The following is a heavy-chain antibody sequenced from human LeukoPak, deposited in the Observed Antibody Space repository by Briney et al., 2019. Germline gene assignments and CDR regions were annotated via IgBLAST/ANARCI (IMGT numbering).Heavy chain of an antibody. CDR3: ARVISVAAAAFDY. CDR2: INPSGGST. J-gene: IGHJ4*02. Sequence: ASVKVSCKASGYTFTSYYMHWVRQAPGQGLEWMGIINPSGGSTSYAQKFQGRVTMTRDTSISTAYMELSRLRSDDTAVYYCARVISVAAAAFDYWGQGTLVTVSS. D-gene: IGHD6-13*01. CDR1: GYTFTSYY. V-gene: IGHV1-46*01.